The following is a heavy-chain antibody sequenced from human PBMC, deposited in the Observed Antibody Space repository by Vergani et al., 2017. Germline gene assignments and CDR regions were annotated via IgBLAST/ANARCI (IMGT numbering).Heavy chain of an antibody. CDR3: ARGGGITKRWYFDF. D-gene: IGHD1-26*01. J-gene: IGHJ2*01. CDR1: GYIYTSYD. Sequence: QLVQSGAEVKKPGASVKVSCKASGYIYTSYDIHWVRQATGQGLEWMGCMNPDSGNTVYAQKFQGRITITRNTSTRTAYMELSGLRSEDTAVYYCARGGGITKRWYFDFWGRGTLVTVSS. V-gene: IGHV1-8*03. CDR2: MNPDSGNT.